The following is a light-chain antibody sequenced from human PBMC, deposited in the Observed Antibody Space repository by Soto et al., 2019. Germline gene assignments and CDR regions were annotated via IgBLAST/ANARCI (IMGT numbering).Light chain of an antibody. J-gene: IGLJ1*01. CDR3: QAWDSSTGV. CDR1: KLGDKY. CDR2: QDS. Sequence: ELTQPPSVSVSPGQTASITCSGDKLGDKYACWYQQKPGQSPVLVIYQDSKRPSGIPERFSGSNSGNTATLTISGTQAMDEADYYCQAWDSSTGVFGTGTKLTAL. V-gene: IGLV3-1*01.